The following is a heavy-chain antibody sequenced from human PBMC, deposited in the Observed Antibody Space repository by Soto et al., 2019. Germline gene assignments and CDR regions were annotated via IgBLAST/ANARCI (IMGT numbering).Heavy chain of an antibody. CDR3: AYGGSCDY. J-gene: IGHJ4*02. CDR2: ISSSGSTI. Sequence: EVQLVESGGGLVQPGGSLRLSCAASGFSFNTYEMNWVRQSPGKGLEWVSYISSSGSTIYYADSVKGRFTVSRDNGKNSLYLQMNSLRAEDTAVYYCAYGGSCDYWGQGTQVTVSS. V-gene: IGHV3-48*03. CDR1: GFSFNTYE. D-gene: IGHD1-26*01.